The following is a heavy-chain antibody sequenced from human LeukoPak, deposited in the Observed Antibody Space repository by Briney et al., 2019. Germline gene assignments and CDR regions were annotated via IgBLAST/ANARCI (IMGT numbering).Heavy chain of an antibody. CDR2: INHSGST. V-gene: IGHV4-34*01. CDR1: GGSFSGYY. Sequence: TSEALSLTCAVYGGSFSGYYWSWIRQPPGKGLEWIGEINHSGSTNYNPSLKSRVTISVDTSKNQFSLKLSSVTAADTAVYYCARGGYGEVWYYYYGMDVWGQGTTVTVSS. J-gene: IGHJ6*02. CDR3: ARGGYGEVWYYYYGMDV. D-gene: IGHD4-17*01.